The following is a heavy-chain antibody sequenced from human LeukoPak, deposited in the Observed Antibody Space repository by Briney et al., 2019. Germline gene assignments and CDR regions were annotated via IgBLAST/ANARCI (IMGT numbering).Heavy chain of an antibody. V-gene: IGHV1-2*02. Sequence: SVTVSCKASGYTFTDYYMHWVRQAPGQGLEWLGWINPNSGGTNYAQKFQGRVTMTRDTSISTAYMELSRLRSDDTAVYYCAREYYDSSAYNQEAIDYWGQDTLVTVSS. D-gene: IGHD3-22*01. CDR2: INPNSGGT. J-gene: IGHJ4*02. CDR3: AREYYDSSAYNQEAIDY. CDR1: GYTFTDYY.